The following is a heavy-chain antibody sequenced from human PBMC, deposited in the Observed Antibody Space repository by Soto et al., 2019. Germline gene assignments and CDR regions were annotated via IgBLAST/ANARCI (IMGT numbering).Heavy chain of an antibody. CDR2: IVVGSGNT. CDR3: AATTVGWDAFDI. V-gene: IGHV1-58*02. D-gene: IGHD4-4*01. Sequence: ASVKVSCKASGFTFTSSAMQWVRQARGQRLEWIGWIVVGSGNTNYAQKFQERVTITRDMSTSTAYMELSSLRSEDTAVYYCAATTVGWDAFDIWGQGTMVTVSS. CDR1: GFTFTSSA. J-gene: IGHJ3*02.